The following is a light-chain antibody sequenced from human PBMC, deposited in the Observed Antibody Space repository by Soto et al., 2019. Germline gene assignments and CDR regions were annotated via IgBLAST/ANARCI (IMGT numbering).Light chain of an antibody. CDR1: QPISNY. Sequence: QMTQSPSSLSASVGDRVTIACRASQPISNYLNWYQQKPGEVPKVLIFGASSLRSGVPSRFSGSGYGTDFTLTINNLHPDDIATYYCQQTHAVPLTFGQGT. V-gene: IGKV1-39*01. J-gene: IGKJ1*01. CDR2: GAS. CDR3: QQTHAVPLT.